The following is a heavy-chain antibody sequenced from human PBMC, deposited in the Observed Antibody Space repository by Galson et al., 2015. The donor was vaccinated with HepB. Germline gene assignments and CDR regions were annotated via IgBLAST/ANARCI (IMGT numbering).Heavy chain of an antibody. Sequence: SLRLSCAASGFTFRNYGMHWVRQAPGKGLVWVSHINSDGSITKYADSVKGRFTTSRDNAKNTLYLQMNSLRVEDTAVYYCARDHGVIIANWFDPWGQGTLVTVSS. V-gene: IGHV3-74*03. J-gene: IGHJ5*02. CDR3: ARDHGVIIANWFDP. CDR1: GFTFRNYG. D-gene: IGHD3-3*01. CDR2: INSDGSIT.